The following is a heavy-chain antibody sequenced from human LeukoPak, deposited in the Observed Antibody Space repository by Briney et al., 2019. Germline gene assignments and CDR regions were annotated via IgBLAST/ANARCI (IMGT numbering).Heavy chain of an antibody. J-gene: IGHJ4*02. CDR2: INPSGRT. D-gene: IGHD3-10*01. Sequence: SETQSLSCDVSGGSLSGYSWSWIRQAPGKGLEWIGEINPSGRTDYNPSLKSRVTMSIDTSKNQFSLRLKSVTAADTALFYCARRGFHGSGTLAFGYWGQGPLVSVSS. CDR1: GGSLSGYS. V-gene: IGHV4-34*01. CDR3: ARRGFHGSGTLAFGY.